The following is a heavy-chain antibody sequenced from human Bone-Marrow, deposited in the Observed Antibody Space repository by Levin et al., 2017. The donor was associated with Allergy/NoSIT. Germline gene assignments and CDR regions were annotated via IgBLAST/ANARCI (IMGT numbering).Heavy chain of an antibody. J-gene: IGHJ4*02. Sequence: GGSLRLSCAASGFAFRNYAMSWVRQNPQKGLEWVASISGSGDYTPSAGSAYYAASVKGRFTISRDDAKNVLFLEMNRLRPEDAALYYCAKDPFRTTVTTFEYWGQGTLVNVSS. CDR3: AKDPFRTTVTTFEY. V-gene: IGHV3-23*01. CDR2: ISGSGDYTPSAGSA. CDR1: GFAFRNYA. D-gene: IGHD4-17*01.